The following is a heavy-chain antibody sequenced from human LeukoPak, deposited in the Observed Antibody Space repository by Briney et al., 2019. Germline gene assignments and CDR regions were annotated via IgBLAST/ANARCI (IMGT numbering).Heavy chain of an antibody. V-gene: IGHV3-48*01. CDR3: ARDPSPGITIFGVVPSAFDI. D-gene: IGHD3-3*01. J-gene: IGHJ3*02. CDR2: ISSSSSTI. Sequence: PGRSLRLSCAASGFTFSSYSMNWVRQAPGKGLEWVSYISSSSSTIYYADSVKGRFTISRDNAKNSPYLQMNSLRAEDTAVYYCARDPSPGITIFGVVPSAFDIWGQGTMVTVSS. CDR1: GFTFSSYS.